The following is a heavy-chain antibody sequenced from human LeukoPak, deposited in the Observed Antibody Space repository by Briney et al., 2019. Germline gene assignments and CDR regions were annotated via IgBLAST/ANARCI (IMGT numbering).Heavy chain of an antibody. CDR1: GFTFSSYW. V-gene: IGHV3-74*01. CDR3: AREDYSGYDFYDY. CDR2: INSDGSSR. J-gene: IGHJ4*02. Sequence: GGSLRLSCAASGFTFSSYWMHWVRQAPGKGLVWVSLINSDGSSRNYADSVKGRFTISRDNAKNTLYLQMNSLRVEDTAVYYCAREDYSGYDFYDYWGQESLVTVSS. D-gene: IGHD5-12*01.